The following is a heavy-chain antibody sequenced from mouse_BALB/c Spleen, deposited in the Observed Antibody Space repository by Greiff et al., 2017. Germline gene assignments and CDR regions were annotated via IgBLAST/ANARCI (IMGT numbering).Heavy chain of an antibody. CDR3: ARDESGNYEGFAY. CDR2: INSNGGST. V-gene: IGHV5-6-3*01. CDR1: GFTFSSYG. D-gene: IGHD2-1*01. Sequence: EVQLVESGGGLVQPGGSLKLSCAASGFTFSSYGMSWVRQTPDKRLELVATINSNGGSTYYPDSVKGRFTISRDNAKNTLYLQMSSLKSEDTAMYYCARDESGNYEGFAYWGQGTLVTVSA. J-gene: IGHJ3*01.